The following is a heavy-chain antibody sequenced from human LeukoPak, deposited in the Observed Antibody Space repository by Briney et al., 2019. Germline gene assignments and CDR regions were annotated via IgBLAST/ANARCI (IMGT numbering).Heavy chain of an antibody. CDR3: ARGFRRLAAPPLNY. D-gene: IGHD6-6*01. J-gene: IGHJ4*02. CDR1: GYTFTSYD. Sequence: ASVKVSCKASGYTFTSYDINWVRQATGQGLKWMGWMNPNSGNTGYAQKFQGRVTMTRNTSISTAYMELSSLRSEDTAVYYCARGFRRLAAPPLNYWGQGTLVTVSS. CDR2: MNPNSGNT. V-gene: IGHV1-8*01.